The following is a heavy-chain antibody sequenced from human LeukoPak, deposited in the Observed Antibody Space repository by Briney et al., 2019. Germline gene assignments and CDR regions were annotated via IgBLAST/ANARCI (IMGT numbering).Heavy chain of an antibody. CDR2: ISGSGGNT. CDR3: AKLDYDDYGGGAFDI. CDR1: GFTFSSYA. J-gene: IGHJ3*02. V-gene: IGHV3-23*01. Sequence: GGSLRLSCAASGFTFSSYAMSWVRQAPGKGLEWVSAISGSGGNTYYSDSVKGRFTISRDNSKNTLYLQMNSLRAEDTAVYYCAKLDYDDYGGGAFDIWGQGRMVTVSS. D-gene: IGHD4-17*01.